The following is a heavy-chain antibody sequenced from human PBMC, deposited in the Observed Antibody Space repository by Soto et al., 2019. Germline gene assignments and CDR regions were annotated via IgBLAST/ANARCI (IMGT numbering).Heavy chain of an antibody. CDR1: GGSISSFY. CDR3: ARGRHWLDY. Sequence: QVQLQESGPGLVKPSETVSLTCTVSGGSISSFYWSWIRQPPGKGLEWIGYIYYTGSTNYNPSLKSPVTISVDTSKNQFSLKLSSATAADTAVYYCARGRHWLDYWGQGTLVTVSS. D-gene: IGHD6-19*01. CDR2: IYYTGST. J-gene: IGHJ4*02. V-gene: IGHV4-59*01.